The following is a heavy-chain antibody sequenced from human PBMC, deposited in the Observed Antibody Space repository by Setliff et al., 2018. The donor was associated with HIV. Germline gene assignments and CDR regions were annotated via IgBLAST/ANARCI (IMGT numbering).Heavy chain of an antibody. CDR3: GREYYGILTGYYLDH. J-gene: IGHJ4*02. CDR1: GFTFHSYE. Sequence: GGSLRLSCAASGFTFHSYEMNWVRQAPGKGLEWVSFISTSGDTTYYADSVKGRFTISRDNAKNTLYLQMNDLTVDDTGVYYCGREYYGILTGYYLDHWGQGTLVTVSS. V-gene: IGHV3-48*03. CDR2: ISTSGDTT. D-gene: IGHD3-9*01.